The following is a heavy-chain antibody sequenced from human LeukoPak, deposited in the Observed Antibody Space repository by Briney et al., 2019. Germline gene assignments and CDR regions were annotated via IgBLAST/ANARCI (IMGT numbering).Heavy chain of an antibody. Sequence: GGSLRLSCAASGFTFSSYAMHWVRQAPGKRLEWVTVISYDGSNEYYADSVKGRITISRDNSKDTLYLQMNSLRAEDTAVYYCASGGDTDSRYFKYWGQGTLVTVSS. D-gene: IGHD3-22*01. CDR1: GFTFSSYA. V-gene: IGHV3-30-3*01. CDR3: ASGGDTDSRYFKY. CDR2: ISYDGSNE. J-gene: IGHJ1*01.